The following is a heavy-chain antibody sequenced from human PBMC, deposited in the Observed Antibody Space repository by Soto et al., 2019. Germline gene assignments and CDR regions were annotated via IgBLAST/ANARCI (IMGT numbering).Heavy chain of an antibody. D-gene: IGHD6-19*01. V-gene: IGHV1-8*01. Sequence: ASVKVSCKASGYTFTSYDINWVRQATGQGLEWMGWMNPNSGNTGYAQKFQGRVTMTRNTSISTAYMELSSLRSEDTAVYYCARVNSSGWYDAFDIWGQGTMVTVSS. CDR1: GYTFTSYD. CDR3: ARVNSSGWYDAFDI. CDR2: MNPNSGNT. J-gene: IGHJ3*02.